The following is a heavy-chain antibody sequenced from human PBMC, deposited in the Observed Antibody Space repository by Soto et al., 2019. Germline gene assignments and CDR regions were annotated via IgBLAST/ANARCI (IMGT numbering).Heavy chain of an antibody. CDR2: INPIFGTA. J-gene: IGHJ4*02. CDR3: ARDYGHDCSGGNCYFYF. V-gene: IGHV1-69*01. CDR1: GGTFSIYT. D-gene: IGHD2-15*01. Sequence: QVQLVQSGAEVKKPGSSVKVSCKASGGTFSIYTINWVRQAPGQGLEWMGGINPIFGTANYAQKFQGRVTITADESTSTAHMELSSLSSDDTAVHYCARDYGHDCSGGNCYFYFWGQGTLVTVSS.